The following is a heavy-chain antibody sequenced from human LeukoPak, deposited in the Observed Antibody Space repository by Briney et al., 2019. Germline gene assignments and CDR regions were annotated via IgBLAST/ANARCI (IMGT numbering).Heavy chain of an antibody. CDR1: GYTFTSYG. V-gene: IGHV1-18*01. CDR3: ASSGVYHSSSQGNFPFDY. CDR2: ISAYNGNT. D-gene: IGHD6-13*01. Sequence: ASVKVSCKASGYTFTSYGISWVRQAPGQGLEWMGWISAYNGNTNYAQKLQGRVTMTTDTSTSTAYMELRSLRSDDTAVYYCASSGVYHSSSQGNFPFDYWGQGTLVTVSS. J-gene: IGHJ4*02.